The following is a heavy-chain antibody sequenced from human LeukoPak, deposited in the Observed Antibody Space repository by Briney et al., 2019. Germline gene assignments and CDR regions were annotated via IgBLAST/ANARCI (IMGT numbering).Heavy chain of an antibody. D-gene: IGHD3-16*01. CDR3: ARDPDYPDY. CDR1: GGSISSSSYY. CDR2: IYYSGST. Sequence: PSETLSLTCTVSGGSISSSSYYWGWIRQPPGKGLEWIGSIYYSGSTYYNPSLKSRVTISVDTSKNQFSLKLSSVTAADTAVYYCARDPDYPDYWGQGTLVTVSS. J-gene: IGHJ4*02. V-gene: IGHV4-39*07.